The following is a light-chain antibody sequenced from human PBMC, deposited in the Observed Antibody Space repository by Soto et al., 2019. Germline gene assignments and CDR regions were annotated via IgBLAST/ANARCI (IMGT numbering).Light chain of an antibody. Sequence: ENVLTQSPGTLSLSPGERATLSCRASQHVSSNFLAWYQQKPGQAPRLLISGASTRATGIPDRFSGSGSGTDFTLTISRLEPEDFAVYYCHQYSSSPRTFGQGTKVDIK. CDR3: HQYSSSPRT. CDR1: QHVSSNF. CDR2: GAS. V-gene: IGKV3-20*01. J-gene: IGKJ1*01.